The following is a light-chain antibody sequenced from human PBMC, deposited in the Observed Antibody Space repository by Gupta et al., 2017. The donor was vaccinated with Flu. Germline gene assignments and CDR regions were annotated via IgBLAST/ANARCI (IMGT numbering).Light chain of an antibody. V-gene: IGKV1-39*01. CDR3: QQTYNSPPLT. CDR1: QSLKNF. J-gene: IGKJ4*01. Sequence: SSLSASVGDRVTITCRASQSLKNFLNWYQQKPGEAPKLLIYAASILQNGVPSRFSGSGSETEFTLTISSLQPEDFATYFCQQTYNSPPLTFGGGTKVEIK. CDR2: AAS.